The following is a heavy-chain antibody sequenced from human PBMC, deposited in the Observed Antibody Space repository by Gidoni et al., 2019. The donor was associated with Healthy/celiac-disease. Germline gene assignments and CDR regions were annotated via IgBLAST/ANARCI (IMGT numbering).Heavy chain of an antibody. J-gene: IGHJ5*02. D-gene: IGHD3-22*01. CDR1: GFTFSDYY. Sequence: QVQLVESGGGLVKPGGSLRLSCAASGFTFSDYYMSWIRQAPGKGLEWVSYISSSSSYTNYADSVKGRFTISRDNAKNSLYLQMNSLRAEDTAVYYCARVTTRYYYDSSGYYWWFDPWGQGTLVTVSS. CDR3: ARVTTRYYYDSSGYYWWFDP. CDR2: ISSSSSYT. V-gene: IGHV3-11*06.